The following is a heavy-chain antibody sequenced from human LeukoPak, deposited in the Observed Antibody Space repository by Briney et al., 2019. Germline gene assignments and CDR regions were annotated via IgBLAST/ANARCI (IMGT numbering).Heavy chain of an antibody. J-gene: IGHJ4*02. D-gene: IGHD6-19*01. CDR1: GFTFSSYD. CDR2: INFSGGAT. CDR3: AKGRLSVSGFDC. V-gene: IGHV3-23*01. Sequence: GGSLRLSCAASGFTFSSYDMAWVRQAPGKGLEWVSAINFSGGATYSADFVKGRFTISRDNSKNTLYLQMNSLRADDTALYYCAKGRLSVSGFDCWGQGTLVTVSS.